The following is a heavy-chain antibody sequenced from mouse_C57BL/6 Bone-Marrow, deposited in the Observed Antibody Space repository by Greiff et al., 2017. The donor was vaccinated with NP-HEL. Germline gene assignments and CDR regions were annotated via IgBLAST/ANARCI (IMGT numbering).Heavy chain of an antibody. CDR3: ARKAQATHYYAMDD. D-gene: IGHD3-2*02. Sequence: QVQLQQPGAELVKPGASVKLSCKASGYTFTSYRMHWVKQRPGQGLEWIGMIHPNSGSTNYNEKFKSKATLTADKSSSTAYMQLSSLTSEDSAVYYCARKAQATHYYAMDDWGQGTSVTVSS. CDR2: IHPNSGST. J-gene: IGHJ4*01. V-gene: IGHV1-64*01. CDR1: GYTFTSYR.